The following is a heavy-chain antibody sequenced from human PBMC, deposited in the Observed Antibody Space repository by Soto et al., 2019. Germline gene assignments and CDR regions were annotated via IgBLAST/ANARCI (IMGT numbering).Heavy chain of an antibody. Sequence: PSETLSLTCTVSGGSISSGDYYWSWIRQPPGKGLEWIGYIYYSGSTYYNPSLKSRVTISADTSKNQLSLKLSSVTAADTAVYYCARAGYYYDSSGYYINWFDPWGQGTPVTVSS. CDR2: IYYSGST. CDR3: ARAGYYYDSSGYYINWFDP. CDR1: GGSISSGDYY. J-gene: IGHJ5*02. V-gene: IGHV4-30-4*01. D-gene: IGHD3-22*01.